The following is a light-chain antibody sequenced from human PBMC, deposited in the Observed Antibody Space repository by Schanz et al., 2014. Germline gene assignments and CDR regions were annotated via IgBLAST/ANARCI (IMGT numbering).Light chain of an antibody. CDR1: SSDVGGYNY. CDR3: SSYTTSITLWV. Sequence: QSALTQPASVSGSPGQSITISCTGTSSDVGGYNYVSWYQRHPGKAPKLMIYDVSNRPSGVSYRFSGSKSGNTASLTISGLQADDEADYYCSSYTTSITLWVFGGGTKLTVL. J-gene: IGLJ3*02. V-gene: IGLV2-14*01. CDR2: DVS.